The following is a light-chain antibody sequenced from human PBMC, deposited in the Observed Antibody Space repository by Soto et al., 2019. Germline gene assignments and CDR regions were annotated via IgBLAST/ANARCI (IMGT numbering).Light chain of an antibody. CDR3: SSYAGSYTVV. Sequence: QSALTQPASVSGSPGQSITISCTGTSSDVGGYNYVSWYQQHPGKAPKLMIYEVSQRPSGVPDRFSGSKSGNTASLTVSGLQTEDEADYYCSSYAGSYTVVFGGGTKVTVL. V-gene: IGLV2-8*01. CDR2: EVS. J-gene: IGLJ2*01. CDR1: SSDVGGYNY.